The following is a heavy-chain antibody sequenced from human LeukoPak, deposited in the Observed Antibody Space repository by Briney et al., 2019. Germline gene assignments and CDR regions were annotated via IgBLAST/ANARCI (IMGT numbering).Heavy chain of an antibody. V-gene: IGHV3-33*01. CDR3: ARDYCSSTSCHYYYYYYCMDV. J-gene: IGHJ6*03. CDR2: IWYDGSNK. CDR1: GFTFSSYG. Sequence: QPGRSLRLSCAASGFTFSSYGMHWVRQAPGKGLEWVAVIWYDGSNKYYADSVKGRFTISRDNSKNTLYLQMNSLRAEDTAVYYCARDYCSSTSCHYYYYYYCMDVWGKGTTVTVSS. D-gene: IGHD2-2*01.